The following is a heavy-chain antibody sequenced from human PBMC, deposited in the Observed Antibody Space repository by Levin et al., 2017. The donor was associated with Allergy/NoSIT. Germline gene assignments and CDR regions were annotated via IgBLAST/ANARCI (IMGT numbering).Heavy chain of an antibody. Sequence: PGESLKISCKASGYTFTGYYMHWVRQAPGQGLEWMGWINPNSGGTNYAQKFQGRVTMTRDTSISTAYMELSRLRSDDTAVYYCAREDSPYGPNAAIDYWGQGTLVTVSS. J-gene: IGHJ4*02. D-gene: IGHD2-21*01. CDR2: INPNSGGT. CDR1: GYTFTGYY. CDR3: AREDSPYGPNAAIDY. V-gene: IGHV1-2*02.